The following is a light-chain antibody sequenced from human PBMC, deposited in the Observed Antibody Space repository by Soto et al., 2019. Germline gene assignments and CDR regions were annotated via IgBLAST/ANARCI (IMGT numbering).Light chain of an antibody. Sequence: DIQMTQSPSTLSASVGDRVTITCRASQSISSWLAWYQQKPGKAPKLLIYDASSLESGVPSRFRVSGSGTEFTLTISSLQPDDFATYYCQQYNSYSGTVGQGTKVEIK. J-gene: IGKJ1*01. CDR3: QQYNSYSGT. CDR2: DAS. V-gene: IGKV1-5*01. CDR1: QSISSW.